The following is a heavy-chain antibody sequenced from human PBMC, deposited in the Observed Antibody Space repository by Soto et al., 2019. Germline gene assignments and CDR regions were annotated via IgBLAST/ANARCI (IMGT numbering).Heavy chain of an antibody. CDR2: ISYDGSNK. J-gene: IGHJ4*02. CDR3: AKSAGVSPPKPSYFDY. Sequence: GGSLRLSCAASGFTFSSYGMHWVRQAPGKGLEWVAVISYDGSNKYYADSVKGRFTISRDNSKNTLYLQMNSLRAEDTAVYYCAKSAGVSPPKPSYFDYWGQGTLVTVS. V-gene: IGHV3-30*18. CDR1: GFTFSSYG. D-gene: IGHD3-10*01.